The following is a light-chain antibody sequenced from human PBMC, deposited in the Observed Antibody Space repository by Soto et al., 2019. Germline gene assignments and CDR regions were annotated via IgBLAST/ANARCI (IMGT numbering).Light chain of an antibody. J-gene: IGLJ3*02. CDR2: EVS. CDR3: SSYTSSSTLWV. Sequence: QSALAQPAAVSGSPGQSVTISCTGTSSDVGAYNSVSWYQQHPDKAPQLMIYEVSNRPSGVSNRFSGSKSGNTASLTISGLQAEDEADYYCSSYTSSSTLWVFGGGTKLTVL. CDR1: SSDVGAYNS. V-gene: IGLV2-14*01.